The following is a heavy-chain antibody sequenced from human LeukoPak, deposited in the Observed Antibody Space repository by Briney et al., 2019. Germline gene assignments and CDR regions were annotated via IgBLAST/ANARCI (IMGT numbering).Heavy chain of an antibody. D-gene: IGHD3-3*02. CDR3: VSRAHFFSGPGG. Sequence: GGSLRLSCAASGFTFSSYSMNWVRQAPGKGLEWVSSISSSSSYIYYADPVKGRFTISRDNAKNSLYLQMNSLRAEDTAVYYCVSRAHFFSGPGGWGRGTLVTVSS. CDR2: ISSSSSYI. V-gene: IGHV3-21*01. J-gene: IGHJ4*01. CDR1: GFTFSSYS.